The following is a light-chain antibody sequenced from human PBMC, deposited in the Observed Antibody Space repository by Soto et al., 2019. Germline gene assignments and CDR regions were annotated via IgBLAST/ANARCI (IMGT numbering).Light chain of an antibody. CDR1: SSDVGGYNY. J-gene: IGLJ2*01. Sequence: QSALTQPPSASGSPGQSVTISCIGTSSDVGGYNYVSWYQQHPGKAPKLIIYEVSKRPSGVPDRFSGSKSGNTASLTVSGLQAEDEADYYCSSYAASNNLGVFGGWTKLTVL. V-gene: IGLV2-8*01. CDR3: SSYAASNNLGV. CDR2: EVS.